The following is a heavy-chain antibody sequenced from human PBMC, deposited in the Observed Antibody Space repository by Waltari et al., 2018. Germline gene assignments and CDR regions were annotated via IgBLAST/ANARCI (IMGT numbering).Heavy chain of an antibody. Sequence: EVQLVESGGGLVQPGGSLRLSCAASGFTFSSYWMSWVRQAPGKGLEWVANIKQDGSEKYYVDSVKGRFTISRDNAKNSLYLQMNSLRAEDTAVYYCASQRELRIHGAYYFDYWGQGTLVTVSS. J-gene: IGHJ4*02. CDR2: IKQDGSEK. D-gene: IGHD1-7*01. CDR1: GFTFSSYW. CDR3: ASQRELRIHGAYYFDY. V-gene: IGHV3-7*01.